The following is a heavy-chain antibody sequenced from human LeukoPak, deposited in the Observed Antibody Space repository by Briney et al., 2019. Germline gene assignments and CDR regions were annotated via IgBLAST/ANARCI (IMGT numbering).Heavy chain of an antibody. CDR2: INLSGSAQ. Sequence: GGSLRLSCSASGFDFSAYWMNWVRQAPGKGPEWVANINLSGSAQLYVGSVEGRCTISRDNAKSSLYLQMNGLRVEDTAVYYCAAWGLHNYWGQGTLVTVSS. CDR3: AAWGLHNY. CDR1: GFDFSAYW. J-gene: IGHJ4*02. V-gene: IGHV3-7*01. D-gene: IGHD5-24*01.